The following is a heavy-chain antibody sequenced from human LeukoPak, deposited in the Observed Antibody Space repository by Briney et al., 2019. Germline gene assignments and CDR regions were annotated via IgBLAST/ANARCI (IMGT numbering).Heavy chain of an antibody. J-gene: IGHJ6*04. CDR1: GHTFTNYG. V-gene: IGHV1-69*06. Sequence: ASVKVSCKASGHTFTNYGISWVRQAPGQGLEWMGGIIPIFGTADYAQKFQGRLTITADKSTSTAYMELSSLRSEDTAIYYCASATLRCSGGSCYEMDVWGKGTTVTVSS. CDR3: ASATLRCSGGSCYEMDV. D-gene: IGHD2-15*01. CDR2: IIPIFGTA.